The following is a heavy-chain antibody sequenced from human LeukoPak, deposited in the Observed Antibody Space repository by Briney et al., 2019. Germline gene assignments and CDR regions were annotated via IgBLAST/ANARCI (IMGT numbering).Heavy chain of an antibody. J-gene: IGHJ4*02. D-gene: IGHD2-2*01. CDR1: GYIFTNYW. V-gene: IGHV5-51*01. Sequence: PGESLKISCKGSGYIFTNYWIAWVRQMPGKGLEWMGIIYPGDSDTRYSPSFQGQVTISADRSNSTAYLQWSSLKASDTAIYYCARGRYCSSTGCSHFDYWGQGTLVTVS. CDR2: IYPGDSDT. CDR3: ARGRYCSSTGCSHFDY.